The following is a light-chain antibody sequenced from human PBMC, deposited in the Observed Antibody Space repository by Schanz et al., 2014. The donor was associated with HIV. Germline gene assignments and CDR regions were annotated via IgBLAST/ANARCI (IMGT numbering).Light chain of an antibody. Sequence: QSALTQPPSASGSPGQSVTISCTGTSSDVGGYKYVSWYQQHPGKAPKLMIYDVTKRPSGVPNRFSGSKSGNTASLTISGLQAEDEADYYCSSYTSSSTWVFGGGTKVTVL. CDR2: DVT. V-gene: IGLV2-8*01. J-gene: IGLJ3*02. CDR1: SSDVGGYKY. CDR3: SSYTSSSTWV.